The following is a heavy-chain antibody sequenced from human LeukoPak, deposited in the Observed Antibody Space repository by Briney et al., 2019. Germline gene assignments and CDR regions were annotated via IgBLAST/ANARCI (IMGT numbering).Heavy chain of an antibody. Sequence: SETLSLTCTVSGGSISSGGYYWSWIRQPPGKGLEWIGYIYHSGSTYYNPSLKSRVTISVDRSKNQFSLKLSSVTAADTAVYYCARLRGRQQLTSPWGQGTLVTVSS. V-gene: IGHV4-30-2*01. CDR2: IYHSGST. J-gene: IGHJ5*02. D-gene: IGHD6-13*01. CDR3: ARLRGRQQLTSP. CDR1: GGSISSGGYY.